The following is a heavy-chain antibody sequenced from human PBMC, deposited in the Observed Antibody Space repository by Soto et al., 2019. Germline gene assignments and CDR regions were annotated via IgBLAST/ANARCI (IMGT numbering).Heavy chain of an antibody. CDR1: GYTFTSYY. Sequence: ASVKVSCKASGYTFTSYYMHWVRQAPGQGLEWMGIINPSGGSTSYAQKFQGRVTMTRDTSTSTVYMELSSLRSEDTAVYYCAIIQDYYDSSGYYTSPGFDYWGQGTLVTVSS. V-gene: IGHV1-46*01. J-gene: IGHJ4*02. CDR3: AIIQDYYDSSGYYTSPGFDY. CDR2: INPSGGST. D-gene: IGHD3-22*01.